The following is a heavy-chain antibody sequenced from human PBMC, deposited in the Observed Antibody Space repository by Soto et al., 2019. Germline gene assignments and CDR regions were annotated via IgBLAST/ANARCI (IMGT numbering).Heavy chain of an antibody. Sequence: GGSLRLSCAASGFTFSSYSMNWVRQAPGKGLEWVSYISSSSSTIYYADSVKGRFTISRDNAKNSLYLQMNSLRAEDTAVYYCAREEQDIVVVPAANYYMDVWGKGTTVTVSS. CDR2: ISSSSSTI. V-gene: IGHV3-48*01. J-gene: IGHJ6*03. CDR1: GFTFSSYS. D-gene: IGHD2-2*01. CDR3: AREEQDIVVVPAANYYMDV.